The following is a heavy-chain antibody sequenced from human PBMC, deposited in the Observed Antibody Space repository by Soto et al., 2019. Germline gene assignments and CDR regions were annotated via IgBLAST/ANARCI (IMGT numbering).Heavy chain of an antibody. CDR2: ISSSSSYI. Sequence: LRLSCAASGVTFSSYSMNWVRQAPGKGLEWVSSISSSSSYIYYADSVKGRFTISRDNAKNSLYLQMNSLGAEDTAVYYCERGGGSEYYFDYWGQGTLVTVSS. D-gene: IGHD5-12*01. CDR3: ERGGGSEYYFDY. CDR1: GVTFSSYS. V-gene: IGHV3-21*04. J-gene: IGHJ4*02.